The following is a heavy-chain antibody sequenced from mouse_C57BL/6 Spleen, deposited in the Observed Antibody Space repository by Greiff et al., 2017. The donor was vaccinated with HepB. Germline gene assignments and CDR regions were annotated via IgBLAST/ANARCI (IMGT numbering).Heavy chain of an antibody. J-gene: IGHJ4*01. CDR2: INPNNGGT. CDR1: GYTFTDYY. D-gene: IGHD1-1*01. V-gene: IGHV1-26*01. CDR3: ARCYGSSYDYAMDY. Sequence: EVQLQQSGPELVKPGASVKISCKASGYTFTDYYMNWVKQSHGKSLEWIGDINPNNGGTSYKQKFKGKATLTVDKSSSTAYMELRSLTSEDSAVYYCARCYGSSYDYAMDYWGQGTSVTVSS.